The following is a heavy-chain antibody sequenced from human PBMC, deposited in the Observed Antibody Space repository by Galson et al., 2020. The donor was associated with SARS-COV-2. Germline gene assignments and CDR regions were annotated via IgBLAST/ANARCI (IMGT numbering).Heavy chain of an antibody. Sequence: GLLRLSCAASGFTFSSYSMNWVRQAPGKGLEWVSSISSSSSYIYYADSVKGRFTISRDNAKNSLYLQMNSLRAEDTAVYYCARDLTGYYFDYWGQGTLVTVSS. CDR1: GFTFSSYS. V-gene: IGHV3-21*01. CDR3: ARDLTGYYFDY. D-gene: IGHD4-4*01. J-gene: IGHJ4*02. CDR2: ISSSSSYI.